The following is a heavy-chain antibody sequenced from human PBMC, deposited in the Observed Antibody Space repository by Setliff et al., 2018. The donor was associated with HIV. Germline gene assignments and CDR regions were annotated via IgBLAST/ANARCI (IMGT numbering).Heavy chain of an antibody. Sequence: SETLSLTCTVSGGSISSYYWSWIRQPPGKALEWIGYIYTNGSTNHNPSLKSRVTISVDTSKNQFSLKLNSVTAADTAVYYCARGRDKYGPIDYWGQGTLVTVSS. CDR2: IYTNGST. CDR3: ARGRDKYGPIDY. J-gene: IGHJ4*02. V-gene: IGHV4-4*08. CDR1: GGSISSYY. D-gene: IGHD3-10*01.